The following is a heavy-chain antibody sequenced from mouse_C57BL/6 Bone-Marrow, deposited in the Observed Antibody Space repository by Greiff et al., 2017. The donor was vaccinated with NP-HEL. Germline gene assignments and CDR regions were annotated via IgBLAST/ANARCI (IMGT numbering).Heavy chain of an antibody. CDR1: GYSITSGYY. Sequence: EVKLVESGPGLVKPSQSLSLTCSVTGYSITSGYYWNWIRQFPGNKLEWMGYISYDGSNNYNPSLKNRISITRDTSKNQFFLKLNSVTTEDTATYYCARAYGSSLDYWGQGTTLTVSS. V-gene: IGHV3-6*01. J-gene: IGHJ2*01. D-gene: IGHD1-1*01. CDR2: ISYDGSN. CDR3: ARAYGSSLDY.